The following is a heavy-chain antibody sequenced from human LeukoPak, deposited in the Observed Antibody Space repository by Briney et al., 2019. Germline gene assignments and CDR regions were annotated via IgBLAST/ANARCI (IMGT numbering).Heavy chain of an antibody. CDR1: GFTFSSFW. CDR3: ARITTNGYFEY. J-gene: IGHJ4*02. V-gene: IGHV3-7*01. Sequence: GGSLRLSCAASGFTFSSFWMGWVRQAPGKGLEWVASIKYDESKKHHVDSVKGRFTISRDNAKNSLYLQMNSLRAEDTAVYFCARITTNGYFEYWGQGTLVTVSS. CDR2: IKYDESKK. D-gene: IGHD1-1*01.